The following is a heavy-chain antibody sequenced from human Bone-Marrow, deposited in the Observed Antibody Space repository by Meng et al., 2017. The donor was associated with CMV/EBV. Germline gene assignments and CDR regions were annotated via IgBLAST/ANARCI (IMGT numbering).Heavy chain of an antibody. CDR3: ARSGGAVFS. Sequence: QVQLQHWGAGLLKTSETLSLTFAVYGGSFSDYFWTWIRQPPGKGLEWIXEINHFGTTDYNPSLKRRVAMSVDTSKNQFSLNLTSVTAADTAVYFCARSGGAVFSWGQGTLVTVSS. CDR1: GGSFSDYF. CDR2: INHFGTT. J-gene: IGHJ5*02. V-gene: IGHV4-34*01. D-gene: IGHD6-19*01.